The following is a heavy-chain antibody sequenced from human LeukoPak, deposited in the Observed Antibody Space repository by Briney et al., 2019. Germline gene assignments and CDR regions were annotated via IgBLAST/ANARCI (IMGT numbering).Heavy chain of an antibody. CDR3: ARDHYDTTVYYYYGMDV. CDR2: IYYSGST. D-gene: IGHD3-9*01. CDR1: GGSISSGDYY. V-gene: IGHV4-30-4*01. Sequence: SQTLSLTCTVSGGSISSGDYYWSWIRQPPGKGLEWIGYIYYSGSTYYNPSLKSRVTISVDTSKNQSSLKLSSVTAADTAVYYCARDHYDTTVYYYYGMDVWGQGTTVTVSS. J-gene: IGHJ6*02.